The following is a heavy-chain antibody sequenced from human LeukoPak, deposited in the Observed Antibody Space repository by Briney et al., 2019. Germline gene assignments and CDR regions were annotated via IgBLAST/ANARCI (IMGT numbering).Heavy chain of an antibody. Sequence: SETLSLTCTVSGGSLSSSSYYWGWIRQPPGKGLEWIGSIYYSGSTYYNPSLKSRVTISVDTSKNQFSLKLSSVTAADTAVYYCATRRYQLLRAAFDIWGQGTMVTVSS. CDR3: ATRRYQLLRAAFDI. CDR1: GGSLSSSSYY. V-gene: IGHV4-39*01. CDR2: IYYSGST. D-gene: IGHD2-2*01. J-gene: IGHJ3*02.